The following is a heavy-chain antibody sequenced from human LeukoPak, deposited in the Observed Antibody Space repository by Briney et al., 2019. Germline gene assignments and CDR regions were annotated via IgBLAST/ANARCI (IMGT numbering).Heavy chain of an antibody. CDR3: ARDRTGQQLSRKMYYYMDV. CDR2: ISSNGGST. D-gene: IGHD6-13*01. J-gene: IGHJ6*03. V-gene: IGHV3-64*01. Sequence: GGSLRLSCAASGFTFSSYAMHWVRQAPGKGLEYVSAISSNGGSTYYANSVKGRFTISRDNSKNTLYLQMGSLRAEDMAVYYCARDRTGQQLSRKMYYYMDVWGKGTTVTISS. CDR1: GFTFSSYA.